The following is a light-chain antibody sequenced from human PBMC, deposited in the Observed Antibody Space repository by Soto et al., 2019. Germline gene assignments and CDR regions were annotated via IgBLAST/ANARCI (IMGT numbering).Light chain of an antibody. J-gene: IGKJ3*01. Sequence: DIQMTQSPSTLSASVGDRVTITCRASQSISSWLAWYQQKPGKAPKLLIYDASSLESGVPSRFSGSGSGTEFTLAISSLQPDDFATYYCQEHYSGPPVAFGPGTKVDV. CDR1: QSISSW. CDR3: QEHYSGPPVA. V-gene: IGKV1-5*01. CDR2: DAS.